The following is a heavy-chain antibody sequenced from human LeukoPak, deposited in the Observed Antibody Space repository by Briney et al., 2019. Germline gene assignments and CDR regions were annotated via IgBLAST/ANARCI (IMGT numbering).Heavy chain of an antibody. Sequence: PGGSLRPSCAASGFTFSSYWMSWVRQAPGKGLEWVANIKQDGSEKYYVDSVKGRFTISRDNAKNSLYLQMNSLRAEDTAVYYCARGYRPRLLLWDYWGQGTLVTVSS. CDR1: GFTFSSYW. CDR3: ARGYRPRLLLWDY. J-gene: IGHJ4*02. CDR2: IKQDGSEK. D-gene: IGHD3-10*01. V-gene: IGHV3-7*01.